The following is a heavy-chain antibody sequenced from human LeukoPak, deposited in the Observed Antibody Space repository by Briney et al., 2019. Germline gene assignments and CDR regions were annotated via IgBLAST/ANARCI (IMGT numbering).Heavy chain of an antibody. CDR1: GFTFSSYG. D-gene: IGHD3-10*01. CDR2: IWFDGSNK. Sequence: SGGSLRLSCAASGFTFSSYGMHWVRQAPGKGLEWVAVIWFDGSNKYYADSVKGRFTISRDNSKNTLYLQVNSLRAEDTAVYYWARGGGFGELFDWGQGTLVTVSS. V-gene: IGHV3-33*01. J-gene: IGHJ4*02. CDR3: ARGGGFGELFD.